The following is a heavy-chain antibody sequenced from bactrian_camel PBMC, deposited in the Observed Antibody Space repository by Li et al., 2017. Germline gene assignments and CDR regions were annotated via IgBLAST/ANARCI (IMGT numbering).Heavy chain of an antibody. CDR2: IESDGST. J-gene: IGHJ4*01. CDR1: VDTIGRYC. V-gene: IGHV3S9*01. CDR3: AAEDGRVRKAPLEYKAYNY. D-gene: IGHD8*01. Sequence: HVQLVESGGGSVQVGGSLRLSCVASVDTIGRYCMGWFRQIPDKEREGVAGIESDGSTSYADSVKDRFTVSQDSAKNTMYLQMNTLKPEDTAMYYCAAEDGRVRKAPLEYKAYNYWGQGTQVTVS.